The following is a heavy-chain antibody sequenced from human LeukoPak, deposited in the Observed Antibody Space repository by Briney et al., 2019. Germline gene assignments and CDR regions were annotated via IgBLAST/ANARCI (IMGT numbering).Heavy chain of an antibody. CDR1: GGSFSGYY. J-gene: IGHJ3*02. CDR3: ARESGIVYSGSYLFLESDAFDI. Sequence: SETLSLTCAVYGGSFSGYYWSWIRQPPGKGLEWIGEINHSGSTNYNPPLKSRVTISVDTSKNQFSLKLSSVTAADTAVYYCARESGIVYSGSYLFLESDAFDIWGQGTMVTVSS. CDR2: INHSGST. V-gene: IGHV4-34*01. D-gene: IGHD1-26*01.